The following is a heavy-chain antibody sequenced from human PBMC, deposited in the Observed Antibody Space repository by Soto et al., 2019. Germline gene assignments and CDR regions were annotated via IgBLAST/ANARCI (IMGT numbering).Heavy chain of an antibody. CDR1: GGSISSYY. V-gene: IGHV4-59*01. CDR2: IYYSGST. CDR3: ARSITMIRDSGYYYYGMDV. D-gene: IGHD3-22*01. Sequence: SETLSLTCTVSGGSISSYYWSWIRQPPGKGLEWIGYIYYSGSTNYNPSLKSRVTISVDTSKNQFSLKLSSVTAADTAVYYCARSITMIRDSGYYYYGMDVWGQGTTVTVSS. J-gene: IGHJ6*02.